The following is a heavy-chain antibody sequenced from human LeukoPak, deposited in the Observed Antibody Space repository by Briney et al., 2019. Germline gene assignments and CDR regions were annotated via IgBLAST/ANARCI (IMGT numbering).Heavy chain of an antibody. CDR3: AGPRLFTMMDY. CDR1: GFTFSSYT. Sequence: SGGSLRLSRAASGFTFSSYTMNWVRQAPGKGLDWVSYISSSSSTIYYADSVKGRFTISRDNAKNSLYLQMNSLRAEDTAVYYCAGPRLFTMMDYWGQGTLVTVSS. CDR2: ISSSSSTI. D-gene: IGHD3-22*01. V-gene: IGHV3-48*01. J-gene: IGHJ4*02.